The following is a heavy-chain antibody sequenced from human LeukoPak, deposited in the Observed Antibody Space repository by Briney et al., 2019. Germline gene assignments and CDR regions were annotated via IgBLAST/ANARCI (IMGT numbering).Heavy chain of an antibody. CDR1: GYILSNNG. CDR2: ITVYNGHT. Sequence: ASVKVSYKASGYILSNNGITWVRQAPGQGLEWMGWITVYNGHTNYAQNFQDRVTMTTDTSANTAYMELRSLRSDDTAVYYCARGHRTLPPGVRARKQQEAYNYFDPWGQGTLVTVSS. J-gene: IGHJ5*02. V-gene: IGHV1-18*01. D-gene: IGHD3-10*01. CDR3: ARGHRTLPPGVRARKQQEAYNYFDP.